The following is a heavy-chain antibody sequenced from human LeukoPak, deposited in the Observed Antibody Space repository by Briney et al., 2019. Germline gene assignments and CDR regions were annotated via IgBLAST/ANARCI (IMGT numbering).Heavy chain of an antibody. D-gene: IGHD1-26*01. Sequence: GGSLRLSCAASGFTFSSYAMHWVRQAPGKGLEWVAVISYDGSNKYYADSVKGRFTISRDNSKNTLYLQMNSLRAEDTAVYYCARQITGIVGATYFDYWGQGTLVTVSS. J-gene: IGHJ4*02. CDR3: ARQITGIVGATYFDY. V-gene: IGHV3-30-3*01. CDR2: ISYDGSNK. CDR1: GFTFSSYA.